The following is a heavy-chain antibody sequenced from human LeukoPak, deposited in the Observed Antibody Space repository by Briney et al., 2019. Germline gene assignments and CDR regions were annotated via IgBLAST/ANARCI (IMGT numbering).Heavy chain of an antibody. Sequence: GGSLRLSCAASGFTFSSCAMSWVRQAPGKGLEWVSAISGSGGSTYYADSVKGRFTISRDNSKNTLYLQMNSLRAEDTAVYYCAKHTSIVVVTAPVDYWGQGTLVTVSS. CDR3: AKHTSIVVVTAPVDY. CDR2: ISGSGGST. CDR1: GFTFSSCA. J-gene: IGHJ4*02. V-gene: IGHV3-23*01. D-gene: IGHD2-21*02.